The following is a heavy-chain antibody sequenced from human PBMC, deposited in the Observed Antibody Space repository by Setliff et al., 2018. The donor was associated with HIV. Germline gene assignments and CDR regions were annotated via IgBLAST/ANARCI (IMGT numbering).Heavy chain of an antibody. D-gene: IGHD2-21*02. CDR2: IKNKAAGETT. V-gene: IGHV3-15*07. CDR1: GFSLNIAW. J-gene: IGHJ4*02. CDR3: ATDNCGGDCYLNY. Sequence: GGSLRLSCAASGFSLNIAWMNWVRQAPGKGLEWIGRIKNKAAGETTEYAAPVKDRFIISRDDSKNMLYLQMNSLKTEDTALYYCATDNCGGDCYLNYWGLGTLVPVSS.